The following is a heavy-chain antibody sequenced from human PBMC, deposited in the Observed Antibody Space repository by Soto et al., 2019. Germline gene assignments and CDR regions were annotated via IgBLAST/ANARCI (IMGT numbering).Heavy chain of an antibody. CDR1: GYSFTSYW. Sequence: GEPQKVSRKGSGYSFTSYWIGRVRQMPGKGLEWMGIIYPGDSDTRYSPSFQGHVTISADKSISTAYLQWSSLKASDTAMYYCASTYRVLRYFDWNDYWYFDLWGRGTLVTVSS. CDR2: IYPGDSDT. V-gene: IGHV5-51*01. D-gene: IGHD3-9*01. CDR3: ASTYRVLRYFDWNDYWYFDL. J-gene: IGHJ2*01.